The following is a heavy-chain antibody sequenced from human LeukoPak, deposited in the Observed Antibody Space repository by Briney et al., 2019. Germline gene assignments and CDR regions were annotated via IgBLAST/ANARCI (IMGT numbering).Heavy chain of an antibody. CDR2: INHSGST. D-gene: IGHD3-10*01. V-gene: IGHV4-38-2*02. Sequence: SETLSLTCTVSGYSISSGYYWSWIRQPPGKGLEWIGEINHSGSTNYNPSLKSRVTISVDTSKNQFSLKLSSVTAADTAVYYCAWNYYYGSGSYYFYMDVWGKGTTVTVSS. CDR1: GYSISSGYY. J-gene: IGHJ6*03. CDR3: AWNYYYGSGSYYFYMDV.